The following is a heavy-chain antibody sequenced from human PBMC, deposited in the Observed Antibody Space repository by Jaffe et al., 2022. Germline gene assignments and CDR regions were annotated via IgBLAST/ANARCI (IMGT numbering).Heavy chain of an antibody. CDR1: GYSISSGYY. V-gene: IGHV4-38-2*01. CDR3: ARPEDHSSSWYWGAFDI. Sequence: QVQLQESGPGLVKPSETLSLTCAVSGYSISSGYYWGWIRQPPGKGLEWIGSIYHSGSTYYNPSLKSRVTISVDTSKNQFSLKLSSVTAADTAVYYCARPEDHSSSWYWGAFDIWGQGTMVTVSS. D-gene: IGHD6-13*01. CDR2: IYHSGST. J-gene: IGHJ3*02.